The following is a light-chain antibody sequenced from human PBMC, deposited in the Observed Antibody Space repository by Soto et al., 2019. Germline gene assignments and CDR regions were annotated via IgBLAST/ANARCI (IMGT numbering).Light chain of an antibody. V-gene: IGKV3-20*01. Sequence: EIVLTQSPGTLSLSPGERATLSCRALQSVSASFLAWYQQKPGQAPRLLIYGASSSATGIPDRFSGSGSGTDFTLTISRLDPEDAAVYYCQQRGTFGQGTKLEIK. J-gene: IGKJ2*02. CDR1: QSVSASF. CDR3: QQRGT. CDR2: GAS.